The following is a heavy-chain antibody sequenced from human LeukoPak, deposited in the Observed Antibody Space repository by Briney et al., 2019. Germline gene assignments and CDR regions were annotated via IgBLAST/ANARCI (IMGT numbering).Heavy chain of an antibody. CDR3: ARRRSGYSSGSNREFDY. D-gene: IGHD6-19*01. CDR1: GFTFSSYD. CDR2: ISGSGGST. Sequence: GGSLRLSCAASGFTFSSYDMSWVRQAPGKGLEWVSAISGSGGSTYYADSVKGRFTISRDNSKNTLYLQMNSLRAEDTAVYYCARRRSGYSSGSNREFDYWGQGTLVTVSS. J-gene: IGHJ4*02. V-gene: IGHV3-23*01.